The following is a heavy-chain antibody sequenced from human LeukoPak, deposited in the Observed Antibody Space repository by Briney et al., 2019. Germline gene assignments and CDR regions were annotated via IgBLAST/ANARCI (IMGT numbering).Heavy chain of an antibody. CDR1: GFTFDDYA. D-gene: IGHD2-21*01. CDR2: ITWDGGTT. J-gene: IGHJ5*01. V-gene: IGHV3-43D*03. CDR3: AKSKRTSIWLDC. Sequence: PGGSLRLSCAASGFTFDDYAMHWVRQAPGKGLEWVSLITWDGGTTYYADSVKGRFTISRDNSKNSLYLQMNSLRTGDTAFYYCAKSKRTSIWLDCWGQGTLVTVSS.